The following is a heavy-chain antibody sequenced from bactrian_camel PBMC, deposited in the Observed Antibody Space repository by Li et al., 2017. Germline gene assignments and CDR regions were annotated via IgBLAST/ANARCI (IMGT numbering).Heavy chain of an antibody. V-gene: IGHV3S25*01. Sequence: QLVESGGGLAQPGGSLRLSCTAPGFPHTTCAMNWYRQATGKQREWVSAIRADGTTSYADSVKGRFTISRDKGEDTVYLQMNSLKPEDTAMYSCQPTTTRRHPYLLGQGTQVTVS. J-gene: IGHJ4*01. CDR2: IRADGTT. CDR1: GFPHTTCA.